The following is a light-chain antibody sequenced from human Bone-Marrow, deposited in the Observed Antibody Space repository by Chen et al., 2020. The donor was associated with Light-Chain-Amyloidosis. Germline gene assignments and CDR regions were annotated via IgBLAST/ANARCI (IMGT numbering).Light chain of an antibody. J-gene: IGLJ3*02. Sequence: SYELTQPPSISVSPGQTARIPCSGDQLPAQYTYWYQQKAGQAPVTLIYKDNKRSSGIPDRFSGSTSGTTVTLTINEVQAEDEADYYCQSSESSGTYLVFGGGTKLTVL. V-gene: IGLV3-25*03. CDR2: KDN. CDR3: QSSESSGTYLV. CDR1: QLPAQY.